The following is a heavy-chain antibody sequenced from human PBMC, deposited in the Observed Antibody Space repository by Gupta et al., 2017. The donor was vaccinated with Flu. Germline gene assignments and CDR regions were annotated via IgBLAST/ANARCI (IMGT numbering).Heavy chain of an antibody. Sequence: QVRLLESGGGVGQAGGSLRRSCSAYGFTFRTYGMHWVRQAPGKGLEWVAVISHDGNDKYYADSVKGRLTISRDNSKNTLYLLMNSLRAEDTAVYYCAKDASRLLKKYCGMDDWGQGTTVTVSS. CDR2: ISHDGNDK. J-gene: IGHJ6*02. CDR1: GFTFRTYG. D-gene: IGHD3-22*01. CDR3: AKDASRLLKKYCGMDD. V-gene: IGHV3-30*18.